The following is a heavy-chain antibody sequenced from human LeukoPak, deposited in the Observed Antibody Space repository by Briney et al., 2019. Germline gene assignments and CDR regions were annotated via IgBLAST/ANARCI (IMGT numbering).Heavy chain of an antibody. Sequence: ASVKVSCKASGYTFTNYYIHWVRQAPGQGLECMGIINPSGGSTSYAQKFQGRVTMTRNTSISTAYMELSSLRSEDTAVYYCARGSYQLPRRRFDPWGQGTLVTVSS. CDR2: INPSGGST. J-gene: IGHJ5*02. D-gene: IGHD2-2*01. CDR1: GYTFTNYY. V-gene: IGHV1-46*01. CDR3: ARGSYQLPRRRFDP.